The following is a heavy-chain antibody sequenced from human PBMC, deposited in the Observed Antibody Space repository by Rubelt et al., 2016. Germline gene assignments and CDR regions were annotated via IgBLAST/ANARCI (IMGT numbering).Heavy chain of an antibody. D-gene: IGHD2-15*01. CDR2: ISSSGSAI. Sequence: VSGKGLEWVSHISSSGSAIHYGDSVKGRFTISRDNAKNSLYLQMNSLRAEDTAVYYCASWIYCSGGSCYQPEAFDIWGQGTMVTVSS. J-gene: IGHJ3*02. CDR3: ASWIYCSGGSCYQPEAFDI. V-gene: IGHV3-11*01.